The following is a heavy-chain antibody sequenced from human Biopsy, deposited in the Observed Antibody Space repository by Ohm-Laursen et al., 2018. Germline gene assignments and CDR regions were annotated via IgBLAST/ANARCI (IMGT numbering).Heavy chain of an antibody. CDR2: AYPSGTT. J-gene: IGHJ6*02. V-gene: IGHV4-4*07. Sequence: PSETLSLTCSVSGASMTDYFWSWIWQPAGKGLEWIGRAYPSGTTYYNPSLKGRVTISIDASKNQLSLKVTSVTAADTAVFYCAGSMGHYFNGLDVWGQGTTVIVSS. CDR3: AGSMGHYFNGLDV. D-gene: IGHD3-10*01. CDR1: GASMTDYF.